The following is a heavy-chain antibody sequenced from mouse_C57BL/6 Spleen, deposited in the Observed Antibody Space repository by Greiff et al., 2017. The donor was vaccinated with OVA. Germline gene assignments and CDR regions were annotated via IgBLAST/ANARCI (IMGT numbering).Heavy chain of an antibody. Sequence: EVQLVESGGGLVKPGGSLKLSCAASGFTFSDYGMHWVRQAPEKGLEWVAYISSGSSTIYYADTVKGRFTISRDNAKNTLFLQMTSLRSEDTAMYYCARERGYGSIFDYWGQGTTLTVSS. CDR2: ISSGSSTI. D-gene: IGHD1-1*01. J-gene: IGHJ2*01. CDR1: GFTFSDYG. CDR3: ARERGYGSIFDY. V-gene: IGHV5-17*01.